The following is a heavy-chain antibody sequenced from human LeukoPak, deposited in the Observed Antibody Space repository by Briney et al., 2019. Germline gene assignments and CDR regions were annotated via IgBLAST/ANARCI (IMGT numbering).Heavy chain of an antibody. D-gene: IGHD6-19*01. CDR2: IDPSDSYT. CDR1: GYTFSKYW. Sequence: GESLKISCKGSGYTFSKYWLNWVRQMPGKGLEWMGRIDPSDSYTYYSPSFQGQVTISADKSISTAYLQWSSLKASDTAMYYCARAPLGGGWPFHGMDVWGKGTTVTVSS. CDR3: ARAPLGGGWPFHGMDV. J-gene: IGHJ6*04. V-gene: IGHV5-10-1*04.